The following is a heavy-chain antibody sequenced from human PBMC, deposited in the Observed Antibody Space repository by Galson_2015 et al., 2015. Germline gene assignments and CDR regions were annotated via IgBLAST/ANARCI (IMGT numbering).Heavy chain of an antibody. CDR2: INTNTGNP. CDR3: ARDGLVEVYNWFDP. Sequence: SVKVSCKASGYTFTSYAMNWVRQAPGQGLEWMGWINTNTGNPTYAQGFTGRFVFSLDTSVSTAYLQISSLKAEDTAVYYCARDGLVEVYNWFDPWGQGTLVTVSS. V-gene: IGHV7-4-1*02. J-gene: IGHJ5*02. D-gene: IGHD2-15*01. CDR1: GYTFTSYA.